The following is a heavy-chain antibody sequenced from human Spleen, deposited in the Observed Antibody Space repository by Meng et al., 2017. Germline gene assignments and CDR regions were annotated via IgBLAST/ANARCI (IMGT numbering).Heavy chain of an antibody. J-gene: IGHJ4*02. Sequence: GESLKISCAASGFTFSSFAMNWVRQAPGKGLEWVSTISGGGTTYYAASVKGRFTISRDISKNTLSLQMNSLRAEDTAVYYCARSLSSGWYYFDYWGQGTLVTVSS. CDR3: ARSLSSGWYYFDY. V-gene: IGHV3-23*01. CDR2: ISGGGTT. CDR1: GFTFSSFA. D-gene: IGHD6-19*01.